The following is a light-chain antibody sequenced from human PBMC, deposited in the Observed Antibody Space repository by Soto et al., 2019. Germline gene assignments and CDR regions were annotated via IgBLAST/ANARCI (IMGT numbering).Light chain of an antibody. Sequence: QSVLTLPPSASGTPGQRVTISCSGSSSNIGSNYVYWYQQLPGTAPKLLIYRNNQRPSGVPDRFSASKSGTSASLAIIGLRSEDEAEYYCASWDDSLSGPVFGGGTKLTVL. J-gene: IGLJ2*01. CDR2: RNN. V-gene: IGLV1-47*01. CDR3: ASWDDSLSGPV. CDR1: SSNIGSNY.